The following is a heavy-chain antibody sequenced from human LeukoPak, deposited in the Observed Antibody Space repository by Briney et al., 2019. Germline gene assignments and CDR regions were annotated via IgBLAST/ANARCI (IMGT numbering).Heavy chain of an antibody. J-gene: IGHJ4*02. Sequence: GASVKVSCKASGYTFTSYGISWVRQAPGQGLEWMGWISAYNGNTNYAQKLQGRVTMTTDTSTSTAYMELRSLRSDDTAVYYCARTSEKYGSGSYSPYYFDYWGQGTLVTVSS. V-gene: IGHV1-18*01. CDR3: ARTSEKYGSGSYSPYYFDY. CDR2: ISAYNGNT. D-gene: IGHD3-10*01. CDR1: GYTFTSYG.